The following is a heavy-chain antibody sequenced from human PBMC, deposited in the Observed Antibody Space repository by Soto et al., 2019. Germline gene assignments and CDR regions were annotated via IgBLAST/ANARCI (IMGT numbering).Heavy chain of an antibody. V-gene: IGHV3-21*01. CDR1: GLAVTSNY. CDR3: ARDLSEVDTAMAPGGMDV. D-gene: IGHD5-18*01. CDR2: ISSSSSYI. Sequence: PGGSLRLSCAASGLAVTSNYMSWVRQAPGKGLEWVSSISSSSSYIYYADSVKGRFTISRDNAKNSLYLQMNSLRAEDTAVYYCARDLSEVDTAMAPGGMDVWGQGTTVTVSS. J-gene: IGHJ6*02.